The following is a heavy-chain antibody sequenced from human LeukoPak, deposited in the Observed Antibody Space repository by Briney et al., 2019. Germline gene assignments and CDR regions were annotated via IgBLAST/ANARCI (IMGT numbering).Heavy chain of an antibody. D-gene: IGHD2-2*01. V-gene: IGHV3-21*01. CDR2: ISSSSSYI. Sequence: GGSLRLSCAASGFTFSSYSMNWVRQAPGKGLEWVSSISSSSSYIYYADSVKGRFTISRDNAKNSLYLQMNSLRAEDTAVYYCARRSAALYYFDYWGQGTLVTVSS. CDR3: ARRSAALYYFDY. CDR1: GFTFSSYS. J-gene: IGHJ4*02.